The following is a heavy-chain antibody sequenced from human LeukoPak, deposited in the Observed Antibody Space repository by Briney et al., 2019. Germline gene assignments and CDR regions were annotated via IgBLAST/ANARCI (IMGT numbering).Heavy chain of an antibody. D-gene: IGHD3-22*01. CDR1: GGSFSGYY. Sequence: SETLSLTCAVYGGSFSGYYWSWIRQPPGKGLEWIGEINHSGSTNYNPSLKSRVTISVDTSKNQFSLKLSSVTAADTAVYYCARGQSYDSSGYYYYVDYFDYWGQGTLVTVSS. CDR3: ARGQSYDSSGYYYYVDYFDY. V-gene: IGHV4-34*01. J-gene: IGHJ4*02. CDR2: INHSGST.